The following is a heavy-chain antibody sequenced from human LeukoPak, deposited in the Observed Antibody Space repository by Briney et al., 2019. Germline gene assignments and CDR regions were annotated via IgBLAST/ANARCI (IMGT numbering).Heavy chain of an antibody. CDR2: ISYDGSNK. CDR1: GFTFSSYA. J-gene: IGHJ6*04. D-gene: IGHD3-16*01. Sequence: GGSLRLSCAASGFTFSSYAMHWVRQAPGKGLEWVAVISYDGSNKYYADSVKGRFTISRDNSKNTLYLQMNSLRAGDTAVYYCARDWALRMDVWGKGTTVTVSS. V-gene: IGHV3-30*04. CDR3: ARDWALRMDV.